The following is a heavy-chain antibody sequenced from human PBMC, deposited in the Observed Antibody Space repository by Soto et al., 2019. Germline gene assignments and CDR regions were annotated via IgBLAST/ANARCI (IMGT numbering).Heavy chain of an antibody. CDR2: IYAGGNT. D-gene: IGHD3-22*01. V-gene: IGHV3-66*01. CDR1: GFTVSSNY. CDR3: VSEKVTMIVVFYYFDD. J-gene: IGHJ4*02. Sequence: EMQLVESGGGLVQPGESLRLSCAASGFTVSSNYMSWVRPAPGKGLEWVSVIYAGGNTHYADSVEGRSTISRDNSNNMLYLEFHSLRAEDTAVYDCVSEKVTMIVVFYYFDDWVQGTRGTFSS.